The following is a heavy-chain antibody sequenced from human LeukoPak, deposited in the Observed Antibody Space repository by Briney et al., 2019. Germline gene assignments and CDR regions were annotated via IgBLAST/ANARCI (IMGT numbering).Heavy chain of an antibody. D-gene: IGHD3-10*01. J-gene: IGHJ6*02. Sequence: PGGSPRLSCAASGFTFSSYWMSWVRQAPGKGLEWVANIKQDGSEKYYVDSVKGRFTISRDNAKNSLYLQMNSLRAEDTALYHCARGQYSGFGDPMDVWGQGTTVTVSS. V-gene: IGHV3-7*03. CDR2: IKQDGSEK. CDR1: GFTFSSYW. CDR3: ARGQYSGFGDPMDV.